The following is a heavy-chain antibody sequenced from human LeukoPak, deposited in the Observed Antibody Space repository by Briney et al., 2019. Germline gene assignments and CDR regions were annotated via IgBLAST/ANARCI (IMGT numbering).Heavy chain of an antibody. CDR2: IHPNSGGT. CDR3: ARLTGTTFYYYMDV. CDR1: GYTFTDYY. V-gene: IGHV1-2*02. J-gene: IGHJ6*03. D-gene: IGHD1-7*01. Sequence: ASVKVSCKASGYTFTDYYMHWVRQAPGQGLEWMGWIHPNSGGTNYAQKFQGRVTMTRDTSISTAYMELSRLRSDDTAVYYCARLTGTTFYYYMDVWGKGTTVTVSS.